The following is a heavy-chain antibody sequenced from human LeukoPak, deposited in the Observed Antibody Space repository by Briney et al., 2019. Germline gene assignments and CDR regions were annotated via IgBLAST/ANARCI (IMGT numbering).Heavy chain of an antibody. CDR1: GFTFSSYSM. CDR3: AWTGIVGATNIDC. J-gene: IGHJ4*02. D-gene: IGHD1-26*01. V-gene: IGHV4-4*02. Sequence: GSLRLSCAASGFTFSSYSMNWVRQPPGKGLEWIGEIYHSGSTNYNPSLKSRVTISVDKSKNQFSLKLSSVTAADTAVYYCAWTGIVGATNIDCWGQGTLVTVSS. CDR2: IYHSGST.